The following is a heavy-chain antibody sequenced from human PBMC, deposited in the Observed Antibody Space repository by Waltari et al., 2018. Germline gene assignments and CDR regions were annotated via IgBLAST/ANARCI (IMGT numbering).Heavy chain of an antibody. D-gene: IGHD3-3*01. CDR2: INQIGRT. CDR3: ARANTIFGVVRTWYYMDV. J-gene: IGHJ6*03. CDR1: GGSFSGYY. Sequence: QVQLQQWGAGLLKPSETLSLTCVVYGGSFSGYYWSWIGQPPGKGLEGVGEINQIGRTNNTPSLKRRVTISIDTSKNQISLKLRSVTAADTAVYYCARANTIFGVVRTWYYMDVWGKGTTVTVSS. V-gene: IGHV4-34*01.